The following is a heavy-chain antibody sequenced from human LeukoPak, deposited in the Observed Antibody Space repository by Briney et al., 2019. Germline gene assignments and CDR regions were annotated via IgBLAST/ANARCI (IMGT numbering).Heavy chain of an antibody. V-gene: IGHV3-9*01. J-gene: IGHJ3*02. CDR1: GFTFDDYA. Sequence: GRSLRLSCAASGFTFDDYAMHWVRQAPGKGLEWVSGISWNSGSIGYADSVKGRFTISRDNAKNSLYLQMNSLRAEDTALYYCAKAIGKDYYDSRWYAFDIWGQGTMVTVSS. D-gene: IGHD3-22*01. CDR3: AKAIGKDYYDSRWYAFDI. CDR2: ISWNSGSI.